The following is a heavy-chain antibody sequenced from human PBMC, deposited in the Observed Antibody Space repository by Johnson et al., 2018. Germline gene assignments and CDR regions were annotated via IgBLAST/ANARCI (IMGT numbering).Heavy chain of an antibody. V-gene: IGHV3-30-3*01. J-gene: IGHJ3*02. CDR2: ISYDGSNK. Sequence: QVQLVQSGGGVVQPGRSLRLSCAASGFTFSSYAMHWVRQAPGKGLEWVAVISYDGSNKYYADPVKGRFTIPRDNSKNTLYLQMNSRRAEDTAVYYCARESIALRGACDIWCQGTMVTVSS. CDR1: GFTFSSYA. D-gene: IGHD6-6*01. CDR3: ARESIALRGACDI.